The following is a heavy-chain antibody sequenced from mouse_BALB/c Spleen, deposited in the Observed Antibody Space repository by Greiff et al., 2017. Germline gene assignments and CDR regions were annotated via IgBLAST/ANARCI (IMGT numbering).Heavy chain of an antibody. Sequence: EVQGVESGGGLVKPGGSLTLSCAASGFTFSSYTMSWVRQTPEKRLEWVATISSGGSYTYYPDSVKGRFTISRDNAKNTLYLQMSSLKSEDTAMYYCTRVTTVVASSMDYWGQGTSVTVSS. V-gene: IGHV5-6-4*01. J-gene: IGHJ4*01. CDR3: TRVTTVVASSMDY. D-gene: IGHD1-1*01. CDR2: ISSGGSYT. CDR1: GFTFSSYT.